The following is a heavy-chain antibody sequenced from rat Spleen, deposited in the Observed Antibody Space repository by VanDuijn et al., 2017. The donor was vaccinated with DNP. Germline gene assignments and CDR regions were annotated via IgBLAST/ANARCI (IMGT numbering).Heavy chain of an antibody. Sequence: EVQLVESGGDLLQPGGSLRLSCVASGFTFSDYNMAWVRQAPKKGLEWVATILYDGTRTYYRDSVKGRFTISRDIAISTLYLQMDSLRSEDTATYYCARHDYWGQGVMVTVSS. CDR1: GFTFSDYN. J-gene: IGHJ2*01. CDR2: ILYDGTRT. CDR3: ARHDY. V-gene: IGHV5S10*01.